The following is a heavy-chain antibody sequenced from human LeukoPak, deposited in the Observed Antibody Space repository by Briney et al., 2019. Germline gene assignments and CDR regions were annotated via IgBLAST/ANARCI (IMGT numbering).Heavy chain of an antibody. J-gene: IGHJ4*02. V-gene: IGHV3-23*01. CDR1: GFTFSSYA. D-gene: IGHD6-19*01. Sequence: GGSLRLSCAASGFTFSSYAMTWVRQAPGKGLEWVSSISGSGGSTYYADSVKGRFTISRDNSKNTLYLQMNSLRAEDTAVYYCAKIGAVAGKIDYWGQGTLVTVSS. CDR2: ISGSGGST. CDR3: AKIGAVAGKIDY.